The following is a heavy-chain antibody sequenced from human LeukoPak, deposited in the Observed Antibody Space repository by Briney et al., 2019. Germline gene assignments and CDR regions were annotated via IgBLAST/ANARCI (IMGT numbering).Heavy chain of an antibody. D-gene: IGHD3-10*01. Sequence: GASVKVSCKASGYTFTGYDIPWVRQAPGQGLEWMGRINPNSGGTKYAQKVQGRVTMTRDTSSSTAYMELRSLRSNDTAVYYCAREVYGSGSYYKIKGYFDYGAQETLVTVS. CDR3: AREVYGSGSYYKIKGYFDY. CDR1: GYTFTGYD. CDR2: INPNSGGT. J-gene: IGHJ4*02. V-gene: IGHV1-2*06.